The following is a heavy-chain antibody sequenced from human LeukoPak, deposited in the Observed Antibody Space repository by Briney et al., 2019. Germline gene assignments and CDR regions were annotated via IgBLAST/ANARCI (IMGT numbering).Heavy chain of an antibody. V-gene: IGHV1-8*01. CDR3: ARGLTYYYDSSAYYPLDY. J-gene: IGHJ4*02. CDR1: GYTFTSYD. CDR2: MNPNSGNT. Sequence: ASVKVSCKASGYTFTSYDINWVRQATGQGLEWMGWMNPNSGNTGYAQRFQGRVTMTRNTSITTAYMELSSLRSEDTAVYYCARGLTYYYDSSAYYPLDYWGQGTLVTVSS. D-gene: IGHD3-22*01.